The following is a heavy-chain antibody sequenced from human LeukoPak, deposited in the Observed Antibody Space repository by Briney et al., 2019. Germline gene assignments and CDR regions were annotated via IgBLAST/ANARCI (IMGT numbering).Heavy chain of an antibody. D-gene: IGHD1-26*01. V-gene: IGHV4-34*01. CDR1: GGSFSGYY. Sequence: PSETLSLTCAVYGGSFSGYYWSWIRQPPGKGLEWIGEINHSGSTNYNPSLKSRVTISVDTSKNQFSLKLSSVTAADTAVYYCARGGYSGSYYGVYDYWGQGTLSPSPQ. CDR3: ARGGYSGSYYGVYDY. J-gene: IGHJ4*02. CDR2: INHSGST.